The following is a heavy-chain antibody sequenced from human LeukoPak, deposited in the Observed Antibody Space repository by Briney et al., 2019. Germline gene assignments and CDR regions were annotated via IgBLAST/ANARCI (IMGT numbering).Heavy chain of an antibody. CDR2: VYHSGST. CDR1: GGSITNYY. Sequence: SETLSLTCTVSGGSITNYYWGWIRQPPGKGLEWIGSVYHSGSTHYNPSLKSRVTMSVDTSKNQFSLKLSSVTAADTAVYYCARNTSGHSFDYWGQGTLVTVSS. V-gene: IGHV4-59*04. CDR3: ARNTSGHSFDY. J-gene: IGHJ4*02. D-gene: IGHD6-19*01.